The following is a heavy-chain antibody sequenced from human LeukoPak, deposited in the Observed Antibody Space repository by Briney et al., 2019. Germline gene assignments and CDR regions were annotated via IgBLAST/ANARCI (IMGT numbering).Heavy chain of an antibody. D-gene: IGHD3-3*01. Sequence: GGSLRLSCAASGFIFSDYYMGWIRQAPGRGLEWVANIKQDGSEKYYVDSVKGRFTISRDNAKNSLYLQMNSLRAEDTAVYYCARGALDYDFWSGYYYDYWGQGTLVTVSS. J-gene: IGHJ4*02. CDR1: GFIFSDYY. CDR3: ARGALDYDFWSGYYYDY. V-gene: IGHV3-7*01. CDR2: IKQDGSEK.